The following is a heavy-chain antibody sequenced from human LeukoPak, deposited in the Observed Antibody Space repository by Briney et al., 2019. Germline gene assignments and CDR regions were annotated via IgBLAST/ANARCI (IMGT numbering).Heavy chain of an antibody. J-gene: IGHJ4*02. D-gene: IGHD1-7*01. CDR1: GFSFSNYG. CDR2: IKSDGSTT. V-gene: IGHV3-74*01. Sequence: GGSLRLSCAASGFSFSNYGMHWVRQAPGKGLVWVSRIKSDGSTTNYADSVKGRFTISRDNAKNTLYLQMNGLRAEDTAVYYCARGELLDYWGQGTLVTVSS. CDR3: ARGELLDY.